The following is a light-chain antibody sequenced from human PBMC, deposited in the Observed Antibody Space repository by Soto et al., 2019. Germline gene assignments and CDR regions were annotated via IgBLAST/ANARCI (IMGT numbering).Light chain of an antibody. Sequence: QAVVTQEPSLTVSPGGTVTLTCGSSTGAVTSGHYPYWFQQKPAQAPRTLIYDTTNKHSWTPARFSGSLLGGKAALTLSGXQPEDEADYYCLLSYSGARVFGGGTKLTVL. CDR1: TGAVTSGHY. CDR3: LLSYSGARV. J-gene: IGLJ2*01. V-gene: IGLV7-46*01. CDR2: DTT.